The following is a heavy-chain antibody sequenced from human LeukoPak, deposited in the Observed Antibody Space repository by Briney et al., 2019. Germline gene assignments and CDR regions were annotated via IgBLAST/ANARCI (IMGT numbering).Heavy chain of an antibody. V-gene: IGHV4-59*12. J-gene: IGHJ4*02. D-gene: IGHD3-22*01. CDR1: GGSISSYY. CDR3: ASSSGYYSPFDD. Sequence: SETLSLTCTVSGGSISSYYWSWIRQPPGKGLEWIGYIYYSGSTNYNPSLKSRVTMSVDTSKNQFSLKLSSVTAADTALYYCASSSGYYSPFDDWGQGTLVTVSS. CDR2: IYYSGST.